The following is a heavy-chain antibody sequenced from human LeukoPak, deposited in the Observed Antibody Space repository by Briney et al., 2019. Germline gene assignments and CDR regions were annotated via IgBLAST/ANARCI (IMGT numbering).Heavy chain of an antibody. CDR2: INHTGST. Sequence: PSETLSLTCAVYGGSFSGYYWSWIRQPPGKGLEWMGEINHTGSTNYNPSLKSRVTISVDTSKNQFSPKLSSVTAADTAVYYCARDVSGTTHAFDIWGQGTMVTVSS. D-gene: IGHD1-7*01. J-gene: IGHJ3*02. V-gene: IGHV4-34*01. CDR1: GGSFSGYY. CDR3: ARDVSGTTHAFDI.